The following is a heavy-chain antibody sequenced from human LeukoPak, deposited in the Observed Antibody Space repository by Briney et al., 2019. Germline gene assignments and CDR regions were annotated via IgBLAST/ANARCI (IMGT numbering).Heavy chain of an antibody. CDR1: RGTFSSYA. Sequence: SVMVSCKASRGTFSSYAITWVRQAPGQGLEWMGGIIPIFGTANYAQKFQGRVTITADESTSTAYMELSSLRSEGTAVYYCASAHLWGSGSYFNWFDPWGQGTLVTVSS. CDR3: ASAHLWGSGSYFNWFDP. V-gene: IGHV1-69*13. D-gene: IGHD3-10*01. CDR2: IIPIFGTA. J-gene: IGHJ5*02.